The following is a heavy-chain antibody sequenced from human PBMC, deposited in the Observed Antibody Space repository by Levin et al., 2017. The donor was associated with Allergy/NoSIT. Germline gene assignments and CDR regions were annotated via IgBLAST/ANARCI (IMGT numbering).Heavy chain of an antibody. J-gene: IGHJ4*02. CDR3: AKGSSPGLLRY. Sequence: GGPLRLSCAASGFTFSSYAMHWVRQAPGKGLEWMAVISYDGSNKYYADSVKGRFTISRDNSKNTLYLQMNSLRAEDTAVYYCAKGSSPGLLRYWGQGTLVTVSS. CDR1: GFTFSSYA. CDR2: ISYDGSNK. D-gene: IGHD6-13*01. V-gene: IGHV3-30*18.